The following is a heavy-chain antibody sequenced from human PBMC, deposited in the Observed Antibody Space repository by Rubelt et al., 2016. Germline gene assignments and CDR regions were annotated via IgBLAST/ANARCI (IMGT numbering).Heavy chain of an antibody. V-gene: IGHV3-33*01. J-gene: IGHJ4*02. CDR3: ARESIAVDEPEGFDY. D-gene: IGHD6-19*01. Sequence: LSCAASGFTFSSYGMHWVRQAPGKGLEWVAVIWYDGSNKYYADSVKGRFTISRDNSKNTLYLQMNSLRAEDTAVYYCARESIAVDEPEGFDYWGQGTLVTVAS. CDR2: IWYDGSNK. CDR1: GFTFSSYG.